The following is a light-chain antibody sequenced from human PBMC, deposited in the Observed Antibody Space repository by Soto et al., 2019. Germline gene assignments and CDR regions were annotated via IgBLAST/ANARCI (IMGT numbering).Light chain of an antibody. Sequence: QSGLTQPPSVSAAPGQKVTISCSGSNSNIGAGYDVHWYQQLPGTAPKLLIYGNSNRPSGVPDRFSGSKSGTSASLAITGLQAEDEADYYCQSYDSSLSGYVFGTGTKVTVL. CDR1: NSNIGAGYD. CDR3: QSYDSSLSGYV. J-gene: IGLJ1*01. CDR2: GNS. V-gene: IGLV1-40*01.